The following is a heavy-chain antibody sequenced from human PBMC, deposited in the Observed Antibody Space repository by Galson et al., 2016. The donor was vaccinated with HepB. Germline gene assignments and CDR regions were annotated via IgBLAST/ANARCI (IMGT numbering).Heavy chain of an antibody. J-gene: IGHJ6*02. CDR2: TSYDGSSK. V-gene: IGHV3-30*18. CDR1: GFTFRNYG. CDR3: AKDLRGGYNYVYGMDV. Sequence: SLRLSCAASGFTFRNYGMHWVRQAPGKGLEWVAATSYDGSSKYYADSAKGRFTVSRDNSKKTLYLQMHSLRAEDTAVYHCAKDLRGGYNYVYGMDVWGQGTTVTVSS. D-gene: IGHD5-18*01.